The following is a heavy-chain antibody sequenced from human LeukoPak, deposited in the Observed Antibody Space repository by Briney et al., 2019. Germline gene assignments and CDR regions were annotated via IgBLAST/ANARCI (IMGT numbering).Heavy chain of an antibody. Sequence: PSETLSLTCTVSGGSISSYYWSWIRQPPGKGLEWVGYIYYSGSTNYNPSLKSRVTISVDTSKNQFSLKLSSVTAADTAVYYCARAPVLLWFGENKEYYMDVWGKGTTVTISS. V-gene: IGHV4-59*08. CDR3: ARAPVLLWFGENKEYYMDV. CDR1: GGSISSYY. J-gene: IGHJ6*03. D-gene: IGHD3-10*01. CDR2: IYYSGST.